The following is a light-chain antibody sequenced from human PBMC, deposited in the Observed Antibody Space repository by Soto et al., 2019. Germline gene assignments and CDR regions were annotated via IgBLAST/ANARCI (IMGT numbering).Light chain of an antibody. V-gene: IGKV3-15*01. CDR2: GAS. J-gene: IGKJ2*01. CDR1: QSISSE. CDR3: QQGHNWPLT. Sequence: EIVMTQSPATLSVSPGESATLSCRASQSISSELAWYQQKPGQPPRLLIYGASTRATGDPARFTCSGSGSDFTLTISGLQSEDFAVYYCQQGHNWPLTFGQGTRLEI.